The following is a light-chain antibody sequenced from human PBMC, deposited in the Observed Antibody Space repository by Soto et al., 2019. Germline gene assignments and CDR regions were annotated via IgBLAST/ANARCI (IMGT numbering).Light chain of an antibody. Sequence: EIVLTQSPATLSVSPGERLTLSCRASQSVDINLAWYQQKPGQAPRLLIYGASTRATDMSGTFSGRGSGTEFTLTISNLRPEDFAVYYCQQYRHWPRTFGQGTKVEIK. CDR2: GAS. V-gene: IGKV3-15*01. CDR3: QQYRHWPRT. CDR1: QSVDIN. J-gene: IGKJ1*01.